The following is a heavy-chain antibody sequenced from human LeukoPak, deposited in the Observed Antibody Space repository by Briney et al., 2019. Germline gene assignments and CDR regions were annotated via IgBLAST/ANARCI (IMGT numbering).Heavy chain of an antibody. CDR3: TRAYDILTGYDY. V-gene: IGHV3-15*01. D-gene: IGHD3-9*01. J-gene: IGHJ4*02. CDR2: IKSKTDGGTT. CDR1: GFTFSNAW. Sequence: GGSLRLSCAASGFTFSNAWMSWVRRAPGKGLEWVGRIKSKTDGGTTDYAAPVKGRFTISRDDSKNTLYLQMNSLKTEDTAVYYCTRAYDILTGYDYWGQGTLVTVSS.